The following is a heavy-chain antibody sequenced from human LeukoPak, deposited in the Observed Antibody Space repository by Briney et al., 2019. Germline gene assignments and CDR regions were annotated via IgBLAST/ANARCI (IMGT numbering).Heavy chain of an antibody. D-gene: IGHD6-19*01. CDR3: ARAVAGPHYFDY. CDR1: GFTFSSYS. J-gene: IGHJ4*02. CDR2: ISSSSSYI. Sequence: GGSLRLSCAASGFTFSSYSMNWVRQAPGKGLEWVSSISSSSSYIYYADSVKGRFTISRDNAKNSLYLQMNSLRAEDTAVHYCARAVAGPHYFDYWGQGTLVTVSS. V-gene: IGHV3-21*01.